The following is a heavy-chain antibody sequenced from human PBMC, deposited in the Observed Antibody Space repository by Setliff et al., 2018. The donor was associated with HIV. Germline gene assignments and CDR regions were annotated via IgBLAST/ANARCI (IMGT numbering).Heavy chain of an antibody. D-gene: IGHD3-22*01. Sequence: PGGSLRLSCAASGFTFSSYGMHWVRQAPSKGLEWVALIWYDGTNKYYADSVKGRFTISRDNSKNTLYLQMNSLRAEDTAVYYCARDTVPLYYYDSSGYYYYYYMDVWGKGTTVTVSS. CDR2: IWYDGTNK. CDR1: GFTFSSYG. CDR3: ARDTVPLYYYDSSGYYYYYYMDV. V-gene: IGHV3-30*02. J-gene: IGHJ6*03.